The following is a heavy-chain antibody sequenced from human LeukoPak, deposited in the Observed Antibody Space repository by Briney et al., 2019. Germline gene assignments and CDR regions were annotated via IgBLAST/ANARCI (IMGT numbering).Heavy chain of an antibody. Sequence: ASVKVSCKASGYTFTDYALHWGRQAPGQSLEWMGWINPDNNSTKYSQRFQGRVSITRDTSASTVYMELSSLTSQDTAIYYCATELVYWGQGTLVAVSP. J-gene: IGHJ4*02. CDR2: INPDNNST. V-gene: IGHV1-3*01. CDR1: GYTFTDYA. CDR3: ATELVY. D-gene: IGHD2-8*01.